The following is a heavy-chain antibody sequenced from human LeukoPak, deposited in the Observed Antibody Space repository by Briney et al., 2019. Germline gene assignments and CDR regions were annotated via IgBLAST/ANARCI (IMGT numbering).Heavy chain of an antibody. J-gene: IGHJ4*02. CDR2: IKQDGSEK. CDR1: GFTFSSYW. D-gene: IGHD6-13*01. V-gene: IGHV3-7*03. Sequence: GGSLRLSCAASGFTFSSYWMSWVRQAPGKGLEWVANIKQDGSEKYYVDSVKGRLTISRDNAKNSLYLQMNSLRAEDTAMYYCARGLMSREGYSSSWFDYWGQGTLVTVSS. CDR3: ARGLMSREGYSSSWFDY.